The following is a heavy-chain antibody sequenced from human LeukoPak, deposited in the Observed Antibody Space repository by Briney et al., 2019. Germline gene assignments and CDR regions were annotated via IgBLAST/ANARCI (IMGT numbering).Heavy chain of an antibody. V-gene: IGHV3-30*18. CDR3: AKDLSSVPAAMPFDY. Sequence: GGSLRLSCAASGFTFSSYGMHWVRQAPGKGLEWVAVISYDGSNKYYADSVKGRFTISRDNSKNTLYLQMNSLRAEDTAVYYCAKDLSSVPAAMPFDYWGQGTLVTVSS. D-gene: IGHD2-2*01. CDR2: ISYDGSNK. J-gene: IGHJ4*02. CDR1: GFTFSSYG.